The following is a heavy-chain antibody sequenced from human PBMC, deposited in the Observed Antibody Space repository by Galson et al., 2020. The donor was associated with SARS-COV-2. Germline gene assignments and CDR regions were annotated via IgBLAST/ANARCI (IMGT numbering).Heavy chain of an antibody. J-gene: IGHJ3*02. CDR3: ASRADKGAFGI. CDR2: ISPDSGGT. V-gene: IGHV1-2*04. Sequence: ASVKVSCKASGYTFTAYYMHWVRQAPGQGLEWMGSISPDSGGTHYAQQFQGWVTMTRDTSISTAYMGLNRLRSDDTAVYYCASRADKGAFGIWGQGTMVTVSS. CDR1: GYTFTAYY.